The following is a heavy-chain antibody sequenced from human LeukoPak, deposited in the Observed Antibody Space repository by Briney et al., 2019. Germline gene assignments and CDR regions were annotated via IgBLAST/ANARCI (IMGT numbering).Heavy chain of an antibody. CDR1: GDSISTSKSY. J-gene: IGHJ5*01. CDR3: ARRPRGIIIKSWFDS. D-gene: IGHD3-10*01. V-gene: IGHV4-39*01. Sequence: SDTLSLTCTVSGDSISTSKSYWGWIRQPPLKGLEWIGSIYYTGNTYYNASLKSRVTISVDTSKNQFSLSLTSVTAADTAVYYCARRPRGIIIKSWFDSWGQGTLVTVSA. CDR2: IYYTGNT.